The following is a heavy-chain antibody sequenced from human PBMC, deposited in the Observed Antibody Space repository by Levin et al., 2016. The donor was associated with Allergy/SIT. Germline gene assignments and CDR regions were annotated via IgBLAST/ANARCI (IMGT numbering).Heavy chain of an antibody. Sequence: SETLSLTCTVSGGSISSYYWSWIRQPPGKGLEWIGYIYYSGSTNYNPSLKSRVTISVDTSKNQFSLKLSSVTAADTAVYYCASGFSSYGSHGGFDYWGQGTLVTVSS. V-gene: IGHV4-59*13. CDR1: GGSISSYY. D-gene: IGHD5-18*01. CDR2: IYYSGST. CDR3: ASGFSSYGSHGGFDY. J-gene: IGHJ4*02.